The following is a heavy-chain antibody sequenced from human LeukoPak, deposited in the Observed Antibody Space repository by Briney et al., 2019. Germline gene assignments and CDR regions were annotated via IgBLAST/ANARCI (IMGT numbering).Heavy chain of an antibody. CDR1: GFTFSSYA. CDR3: AKDSGSYLYFDY. Sequence: GGSLRLSCAASGFTFSSYAMSWVRQAPGKGLEWVSSISATGGSTYYADSVRGRFTISRDNSKNTLYLQMNGLRAADTAVYYCAKDSGSYLYFDYWGQGTLVTVSS. J-gene: IGHJ4*02. V-gene: IGHV3-23*01. D-gene: IGHD1-26*01. CDR2: ISATGGST.